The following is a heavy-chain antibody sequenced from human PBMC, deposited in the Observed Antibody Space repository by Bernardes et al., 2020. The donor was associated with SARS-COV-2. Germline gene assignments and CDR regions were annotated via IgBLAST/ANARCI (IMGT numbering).Heavy chain of an antibody. V-gene: IGHV5-51*01. CDR2: IYPGDSDT. J-gene: IGHJ4*02. CDR3: ARHPGLIAAAGNGYFDY. Sequence: GGYLKSSRKGSGYSFTRYWIGWVRPIPGKGLEWMGIIYPGDSDTRYSPSFQGQVTISADKSISTAYLQWCSLKASDTAMYYCARHPGLIAAAGNGYFDYWGQGTLVTVSS. D-gene: IGHD6-13*01. CDR1: GYSFTRYW.